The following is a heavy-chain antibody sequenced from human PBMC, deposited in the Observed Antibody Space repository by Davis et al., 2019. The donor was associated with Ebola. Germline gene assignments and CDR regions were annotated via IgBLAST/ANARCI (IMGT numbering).Heavy chain of an antibody. Sequence: ASVKVSCKASGYRFTSYYMHWVRQAPGQGLEWMGIINPITGGTSYAQNFQVRVNMTRDTSTSTVYRELSSLRSEDTAVYYCAREGGRYYDSSGYVFDIWGQGAMVKVSS. V-gene: IGHV1-46*01. CDR2: INPITGGT. J-gene: IGHJ3*02. CDR3: AREGGRYYDSSGYVFDI. D-gene: IGHD3-22*01. CDR1: GYRFTSYY.